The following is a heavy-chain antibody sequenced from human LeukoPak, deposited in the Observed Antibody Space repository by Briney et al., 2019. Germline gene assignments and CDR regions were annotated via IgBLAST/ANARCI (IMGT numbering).Heavy chain of an antibody. CDR2: INPNSGGT. CDR3: ARSSLGTYYFDY. V-gene: IGHV1-2*02. CDR1: GYTFTGYY. Sequence: ASVKVSCKASGYTFTGYYMHWVRQAPGQGLEWMGWINPNSGGTNYAQKFQGRVTMTRDTSISTAYMELSRLRSDDTAVYYCARSSLGTYYFDYWGQGTLVTVSS. J-gene: IGHJ4*02. D-gene: IGHD7-27*01.